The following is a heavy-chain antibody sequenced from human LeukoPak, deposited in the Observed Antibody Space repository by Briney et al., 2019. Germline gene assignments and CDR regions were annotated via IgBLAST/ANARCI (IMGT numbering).Heavy chain of an antibody. D-gene: IGHD6-13*01. V-gene: IGHV4-4*02. J-gene: IGHJ4*02. Sequence: SETLSLTCAVSGDSISSSNWWSWVRQPPGKGLEWIGEIYHSGSTNYNPSLKSRVTISVDKSKNQFSLKLSSVTAADTAVYYCARVPIAAAGTGACFDYWGQGTLVTVSS. CDR3: ARVPIAAAGTGACFDY. CDR1: GDSISSSNW. CDR2: IYHSGST.